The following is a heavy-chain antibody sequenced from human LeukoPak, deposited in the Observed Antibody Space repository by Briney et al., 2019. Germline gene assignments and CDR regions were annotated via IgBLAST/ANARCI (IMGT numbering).Heavy chain of an antibody. D-gene: IGHD4-11*01. V-gene: IGHV3-9*01. CDR3: ATLQAPLYY. CDR2: ISWNSGSI. J-gene: IGHJ4*02. Sequence: GRSLRLSCAASGFTFDDYAMHWVRQAPGKGLEWVSGISWNSGSIGYADSVKGRFTISRDNAKNSLYLQMNSLRAEDTALYYCATLQAPLYYWGQGTLVTVSS. CDR1: GFTFDDYA.